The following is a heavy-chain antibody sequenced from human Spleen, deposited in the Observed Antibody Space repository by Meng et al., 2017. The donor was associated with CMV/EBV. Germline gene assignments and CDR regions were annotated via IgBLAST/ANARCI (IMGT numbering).Heavy chain of an antibody. V-gene: IGHV3-23*01. J-gene: IGHJ4*02. D-gene: IGHD6-6*01. Sequence: GGSLRLSCAASAFTFTDYGMSWVRQAPGKGLEWVSGISGSAGGTYYADSVKGRFIISRDNSKNTVYLQMNNLRVEDTALYYCAKHSSSLNYFDYWGQGTLVTVSS. CDR3: AKHSSSLNYFDY. CDR2: ISGSAGGT. CDR1: AFTFTDYG.